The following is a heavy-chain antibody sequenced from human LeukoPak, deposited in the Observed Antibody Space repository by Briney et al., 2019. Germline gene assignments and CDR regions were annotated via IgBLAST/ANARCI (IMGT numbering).Heavy chain of an antibody. CDR1: GGSISSSSYF. D-gene: IGHD3-10*01. V-gene: IGHV4-39*01. CDR3: ARSLGGSGRYIAGGY. Sequence: TASETLSLTCTVSGGSISSSSYFWGWIRQPPGKGLEWIGNIYYSGSTYYNPSLKSRVTISVDTSKNQFSLKLSSVTAADAAVYYCARSLGGSGRYIAGGYWGQGTLVTVSS. J-gene: IGHJ4*02. CDR2: IYYSGST.